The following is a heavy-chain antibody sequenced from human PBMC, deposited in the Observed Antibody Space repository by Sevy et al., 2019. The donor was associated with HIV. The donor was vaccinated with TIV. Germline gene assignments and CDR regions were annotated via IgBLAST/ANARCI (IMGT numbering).Heavy chain of an antibody. CDR3: ARDLGYESTGYLPLFDN. CDR2: ISYDGNIE. D-gene: IGHD3-22*01. J-gene: IGHJ4*02. V-gene: IGHV3-30-3*01. Sequence: GGSPRLSCAASGFTFSTHAMHWVRQAPGKGLEWVAIISYDGNIEYYPDSVKGRFTISRDDSKKTLYLQMNSLRSEDTALYYCARDLGYESTGYLPLFDNWGQGTLVTVSS. CDR1: GFTFSTHA.